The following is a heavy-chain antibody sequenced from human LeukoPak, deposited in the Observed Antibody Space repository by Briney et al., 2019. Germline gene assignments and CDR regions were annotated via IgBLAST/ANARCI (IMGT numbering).Heavy chain of an antibody. Sequence: SETLSLTCTVSGGSISSSSYYSGWIRQPPGKGLEWIGSIYYSGSTYYNPSLKSRVTISVDTSKNQFSLKLSSVTAADTAVYYCARLRRYYFDYWGQGTLVTVSS. CDR2: IYYSGST. CDR3: ARLRRYYFDY. V-gene: IGHV4-39*01. D-gene: IGHD5-12*01. CDR1: GGSISSSSYY. J-gene: IGHJ4*02.